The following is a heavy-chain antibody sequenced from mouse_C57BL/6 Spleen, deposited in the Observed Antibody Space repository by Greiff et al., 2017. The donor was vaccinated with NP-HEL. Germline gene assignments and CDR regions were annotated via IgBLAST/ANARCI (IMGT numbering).Heavy chain of an antibody. Sequence: EVQGVESGGGLVQPGESLKLSCESNEYEFPSHDMSWVRKTPEKRLELVAAINSDGGSTYYPDTMERRFIISRDNTKKTLYLQMSSLRSEDTALYYCARHGYYGSSSNWYFDVWGTGTTVTVSS. CDR1: EYEFPSHD. V-gene: IGHV5-2*01. J-gene: IGHJ1*03. D-gene: IGHD1-1*01. CDR2: INSDGGST. CDR3: ARHGYYGSSSNWYFDV.